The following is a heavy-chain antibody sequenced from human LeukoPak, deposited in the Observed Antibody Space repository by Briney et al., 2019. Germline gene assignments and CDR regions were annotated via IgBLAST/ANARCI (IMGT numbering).Heavy chain of an antibody. V-gene: IGHV4-34*01. Sequence: SETLSLTCAVYCGYLRGYYWSWMRQPPGKGLEWIGEIHYTGATNYKPPLKSRVTISGDPSKNQFSLRVSSVTAADTAVYYCAKGVLGPYYFDLWGRSTLVTVSS. D-gene: IGHD7-27*01. CDR2: IHYTGAT. CDR3: AKGVLGPYYFDL. CDR1: CGYLRGYY. J-gene: IGHJ2*01.